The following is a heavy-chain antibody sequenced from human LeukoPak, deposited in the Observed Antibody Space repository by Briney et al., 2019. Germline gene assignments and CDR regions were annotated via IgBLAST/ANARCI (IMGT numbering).Heavy chain of an antibody. V-gene: IGHV2-5*02. Sequence: SGPPLLNPTQPLTLTCSLSGFSVSTSGVGVGWIRQPPGKALEWLALIYRDDDKRYSPSLKSRVTITKDTSKNQVVLTMTNMDPVDTATYYCAHRPGRGIPAAHWGQGTLVTVSS. J-gene: IGHJ4*02. CDR3: AHRPGRGIPAAH. D-gene: IGHD2-21*01. CDR2: IYRDDDK. CDR1: GFSVSTSGVG.